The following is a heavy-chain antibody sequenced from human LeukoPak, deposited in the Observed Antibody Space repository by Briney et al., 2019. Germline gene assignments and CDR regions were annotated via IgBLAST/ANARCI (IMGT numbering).Heavy chain of an antibody. V-gene: IGHV3-73*01. D-gene: IGHD2-15*01. CDR3: TRPTGGVVVVAADYYMDV. CDR1: GFTFSGSA. CDR2: IRSKANSHAT. Sequence: PGGSLRLSCAASGFTFSGSAMHWVRQASGKGLGWVGRIRSKANSHATAYAASVKGRFTISRDDSKNTAYLQMNSLKTEDTAVYYCTRPTGGVVVVAADYYMDVWGKGTTVTVSS. J-gene: IGHJ6*03.